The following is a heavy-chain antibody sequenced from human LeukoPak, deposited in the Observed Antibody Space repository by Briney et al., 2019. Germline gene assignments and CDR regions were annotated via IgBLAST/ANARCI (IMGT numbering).Heavy chain of an antibody. CDR1: GGSISSYY. V-gene: IGHV4-4*07. CDR3: ARDGSSGWSPWFDP. Sequence: PSETLSLTCTASGGSISSYYWSWIRQPAGKGLEWIGRIYTSGSTNYNPSLKSRVTMSVDTSKNQFSLKLSSVTAADTAVYYCARDGSSGWSPWFDPWGQGTLVTVSS. D-gene: IGHD6-19*01. J-gene: IGHJ5*02. CDR2: IYTSGST.